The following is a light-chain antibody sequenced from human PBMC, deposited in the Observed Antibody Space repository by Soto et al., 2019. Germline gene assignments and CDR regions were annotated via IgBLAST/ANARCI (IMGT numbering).Light chain of an antibody. CDR2: AAS. CDR3: QQYNSFPWT. V-gene: IGKV1-6*01. CDR1: QGIRND. J-gene: IGKJ1*01. Sequence: AIQMTQSPSSLSASVGDRVTITCRASQGIRNDLGWYQQKPGKAPKLLIYAASSLQSGVPSRFSGSGSGIEFTLTISRLQPDDSATYYCQQYNSFPWTFXQGTKVDIK.